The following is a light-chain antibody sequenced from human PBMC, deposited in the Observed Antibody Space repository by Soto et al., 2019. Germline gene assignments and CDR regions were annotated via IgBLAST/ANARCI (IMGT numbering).Light chain of an antibody. CDR3: SSHTSYSTRV. CDR1: SSDVGGYNY. J-gene: IGLJ1*01. CDR2: EVS. V-gene: IGLV2-14*01. Sequence: QSVLNQPASVSGSPGQSIAIPCTGTSSDVGGYNYVSWYQQHPGKAPKLMIHEVSNRPSGISDRFSGSKSGNTASLTISGLQADDEADYYCSSHTSYSTRVFGTGTKVTVL.